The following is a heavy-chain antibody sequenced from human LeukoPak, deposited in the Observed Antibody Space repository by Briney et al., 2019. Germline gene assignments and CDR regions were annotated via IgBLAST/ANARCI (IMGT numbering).Heavy chain of an antibody. V-gene: IGHV3-7*01. CDR2: IKQDGSKK. Sequence: GGSLRPSCAASGFTFSSYWMSWGSQAPGKGLEWVANIKQDGSKKYYVDSVKGPFTISRDNAKNSLYLQMSSLRAEDTAVYYCARDYRGYRAPYYFDYWGQGTLVTVSS. CDR3: ARDYRGYRAPYYFDY. D-gene: IGHD2-15*01. J-gene: IGHJ4*02. CDR1: GFTFSSYW.